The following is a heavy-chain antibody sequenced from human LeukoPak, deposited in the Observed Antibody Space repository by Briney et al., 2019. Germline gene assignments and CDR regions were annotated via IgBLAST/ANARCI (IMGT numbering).Heavy chain of an antibody. Sequence: SETLSLTCSVSGASISGGTYYWGWIRQPPGKGLGWVGSIYYTGSTYDNPSLKSRVTISVDTSKNQFSLKLSSVTAADTAVYYCARRGGSGRAFDYWGQGTLVTVSS. CDR2: IYYTGST. CDR1: GASISGGTYY. V-gene: IGHV4-39*01. D-gene: IGHD1-26*01. CDR3: ARRGGSGRAFDY. J-gene: IGHJ4*02.